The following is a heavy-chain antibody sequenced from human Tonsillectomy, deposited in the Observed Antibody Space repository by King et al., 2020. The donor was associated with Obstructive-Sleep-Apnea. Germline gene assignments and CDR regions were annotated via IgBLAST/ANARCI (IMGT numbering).Heavy chain of an antibody. J-gene: IGHJ3*02. CDR3: ARGPAFLTGLSSCAFDI. V-gene: IGHV4-34*01. D-gene: IGHD3-9*01. CDR2: INHSGST. CDR1: GGSFSGYY. Sequence: VQLQQWGAGLLKPSETLSLTCAVYGGSFSGYYWSWIRQPPGKGLEWIGEINHSGSTNYNPSLKSRVTISVDTSKNQFSLKLSSATAADTAVYYCARGPAFLTGLSSCAFDIWGQGTMVTVSS.